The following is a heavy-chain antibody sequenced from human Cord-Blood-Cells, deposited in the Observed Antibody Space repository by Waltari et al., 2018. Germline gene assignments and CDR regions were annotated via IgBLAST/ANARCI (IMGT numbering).Heavy chain of an antibody. Sequence: QVQLVESGGGVVQPGRSLRLSCAASGFTFSSYGMHWVRQAPGKGLEWVAVIWYDGSNKYYADSGKGRFTISRDNSKNTLYLQMNSLRAEDTAVYYCARDLWAVQSYYYYGMDVWDQGTTVTVSS. CDR2: IWYDGSNK. CDR3: ARDLWAVQSYYYYGMDV. V-gene: IGHV3-33*01. J-gene: IGHJ6*02. CDR1: GFTFSSYG. D-gene: IGHD2-21*01.